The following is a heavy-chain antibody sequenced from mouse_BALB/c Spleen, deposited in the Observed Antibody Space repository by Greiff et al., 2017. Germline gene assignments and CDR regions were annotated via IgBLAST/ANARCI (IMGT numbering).Heavy chain of an antibody. D-gene: IGHD2-1*01. V-gene: IGHV5-6-5*01. Sequence: EVQLVESGGGLVKPGGSLKLSCAASGFTFSSYAMSWVRQTPEKRLEWVASISSGGSTYYPDSVKGRFTISRDNARNILYLQMSSLRSEDTAMYYCARIYGNYLAWFAYWGQGTLVTVSA. CDR1: GFTFSSYA. J-gene: IGHJ3*01. CDR3: ARIYGNYLAWFAY. CDR2: ISSGGST.